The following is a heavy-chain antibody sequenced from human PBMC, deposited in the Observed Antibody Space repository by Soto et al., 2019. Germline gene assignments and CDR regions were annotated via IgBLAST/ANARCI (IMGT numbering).Heavy chain of an antibody. CDR3: ERDRRIRWYNGTFYFDS. J-gene: IGHJ4*02. CDR2: IIPLFEAT. Sequence: QVQLVQSGAEVRKPGSSVKVSCKASGGTFTTYDINWVRQAPGQGLEWMGGIIPLFEATKYAQKFQGRVTITAATSKGTAYMDLGRLSSEYTAMYDCERDRRIRWYNGTFYFDSWGQGTLVTVSS. D-gene: IGHD1-1*01. V-gene: IGHV1-69*06. CDR1: GGTFTTYD.